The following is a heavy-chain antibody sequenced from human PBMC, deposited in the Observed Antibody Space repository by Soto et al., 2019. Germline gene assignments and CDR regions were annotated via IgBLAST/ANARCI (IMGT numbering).Heavy chain of an antibody. CDR1: GGSFSGYY. V-gene: IGHV4-34*01. Sequence: SETLSLTCAVYGGSFSGYYWSWIRQPPGKGLEWIGEINHSGNTNYNPSLKSRVAMSVDTSKNQFSLKLRSVTAADTGVYFFARVFFSGGSCYWTSGYTYYFMDVGGQGTRVTVSS. D-gene: IGHD2-15*01. J-gene: IGHJ6*02. CDR3: ARVFFSGGSCYWTSGYTYYFMDV. CDR2: INHSGNT.